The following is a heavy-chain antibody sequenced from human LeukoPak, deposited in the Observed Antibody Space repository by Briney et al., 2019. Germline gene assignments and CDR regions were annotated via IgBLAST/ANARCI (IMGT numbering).Heavy chain of an antibody. J-gene: IGHJ4*02. CDR3: ARTDTAMVSY. Sequence: SVKVPCKASGGTFSSYAISWVRQAPGQGLEWMGGIIPIFGTGNYAQKLQGRVTITTDESTSTAYMELNSLRSEDTAVYFCARTDTAMVSYWGQGTLVTVSS. CDR2: IIPIFGTG. CDR1: GGTFSSYA. D-gene: IGHD5-18*01. V-gene: IGHV1-69*05.